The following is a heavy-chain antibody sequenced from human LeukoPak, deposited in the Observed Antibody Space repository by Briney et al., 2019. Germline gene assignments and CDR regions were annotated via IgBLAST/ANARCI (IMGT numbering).Heavy chain of an antibody. CDR2: IYSGGST. Sequence: GGSLRLSCAASGFTVSSKYMSWVRQAPGKGLEWVSVIYSGGSTYYADSVKGRFTISRDNSKNTLYLQMNSLRAEDTAVYYCARSYLWGSYRYFDYWGQGTLVTVSS. V-gene: IGHV3-66*01. CDR1: GFTVSSKY. CDR3: ARSYLWGSYRYFDY. D-gene: IGHD3-16*02. J-gene: IGHJ4*02.